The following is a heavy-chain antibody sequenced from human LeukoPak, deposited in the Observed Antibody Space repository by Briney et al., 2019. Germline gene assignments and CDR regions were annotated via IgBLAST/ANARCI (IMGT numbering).Heavy chain of an antibody. CDR3: ARDGYDSSGYYYLPLGY. D-gene: IGHD3-22*01. CDR2: TYYRSKWYN. Sequence: SQTLSLTCAISGDSVSSNSAAWNWIRQSPSRGLEWLGRTYYRSKWYNDYAVSVKSRITINPDTSKNQFSLKLSSVTAADTAVYYCARDGYDSSGYYYLPLGYWGQGTLVTVSS. CDR1: GDSVSSNSAA. J-gene: IGHJ4*02. V-gene: IGHV6-1*01.